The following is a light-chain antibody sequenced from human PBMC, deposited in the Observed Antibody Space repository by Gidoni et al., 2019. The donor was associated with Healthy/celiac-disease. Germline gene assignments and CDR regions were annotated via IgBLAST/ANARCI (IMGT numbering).Light chain of an antibody. Sequence: EIEMTQSPATLSVSPGERATLSCRASQRVNSNLAWYQQKPGQAPRLLIYGASTRATGIPARFSGSGSGTEFTLTISSLQSEDFAVYYCQQYNNWPWTFGQGTKVEIK. CDR1: QRVNSN. V-gene: IGKV3-15*01. CDR2: GAS. J-gene: IGKJ1*01. CDR3: QQYNNWPWT.